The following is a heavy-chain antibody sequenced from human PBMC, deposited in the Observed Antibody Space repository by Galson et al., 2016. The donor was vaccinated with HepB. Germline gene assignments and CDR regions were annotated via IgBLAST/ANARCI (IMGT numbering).Heavy chain of an antibody. CDR1: GYIFDIYY. J-gene: IGHJ4*02. CDR2: ISPKAGGA. Sequence: SVKVSCKASGYIFDIYYIHWVRQAPGQGLEWLGFISPKAGGASHAQKFQGRVTMTKDTSTNTVHMELSSLRSEDTAVYYCARKSSLVRGGFDYWGQGALVTVSS. CDR3: ARKSSLVRGGFDY. V-gene: IGHV1-46*02. D-gene: IGHD3-10*01.